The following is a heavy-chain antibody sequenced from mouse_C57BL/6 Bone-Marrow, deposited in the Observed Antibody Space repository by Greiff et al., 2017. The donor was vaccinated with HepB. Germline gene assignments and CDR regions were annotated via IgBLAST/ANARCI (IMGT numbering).Heavy chain of an antibody. Sequence: VQLQQPGAELVKPGASVKLSCKASGYTFTSYWMHWVKQRPGQGLEWIGMIHPNSGSTNYNEKFKSKATLTVDKSSSTAYMQLSSLTSEDSAVYYCARSGTTVYFDYWGQGTTLTVSS. D-gene: IGHD1-1*01. CDR1: GYTFTSYW. CDR3: ARSGTTVYFDY. J-gene: IGHJ2*01. CDR2: IHPNSGST. V-gene: IGHV1-64*01.